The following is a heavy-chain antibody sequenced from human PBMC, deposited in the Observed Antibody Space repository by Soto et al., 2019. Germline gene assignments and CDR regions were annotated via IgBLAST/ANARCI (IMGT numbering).Heavy chain of an antibody. Sequence: EVQLVESGGGLVQPGGSLRLSCATSGLTFSQYWMTWVRQAPGKGLEWVATIKHDGSEKSNLDSVEGRFTISRDNAKNSLSLQRNSLRVEDTAVYFCASVPGSPGYHGLDVWGQGTTVTVSS. CDR2: IKHDGSEK. CDR1: GLTFSQYW. D-gene: IGHD6-19*01. J-gene: IGHJ6*02. CDR3: ASVPGSPGYHGLDV. V-gene: IGHV3-7*03.